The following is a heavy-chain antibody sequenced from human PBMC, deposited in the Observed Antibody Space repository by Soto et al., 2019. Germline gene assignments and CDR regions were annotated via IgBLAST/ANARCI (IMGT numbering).Heavy chain of an antibody. CDR2: INSDGSST. CDR1: GFTFSSYW. CDR3: AREAPYYDFWSGSDYYGMDV. V-gene: IGHV3-74*01. D-gene: IGHD3-3*01. Sequence: GGSLRLSCAASGFTFSSYWMHWVRQAPGKGLVWVSRINSDGSSTSYADSVKGRFTISRDNAKNTLYLQMNSLRAEDTAVYYCAREAPYYDFWSGSDYYGMDVWGQGTTVTVSS. J-gene: IGHJ6*02.